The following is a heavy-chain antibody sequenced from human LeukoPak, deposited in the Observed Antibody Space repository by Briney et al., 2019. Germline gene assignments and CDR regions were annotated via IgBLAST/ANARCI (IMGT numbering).Heavy chain of an antibody. D-gene: IGHD5-18*01. CDR1: GFIFNTYW. Sequence: PGGSLRLSCAASGFIFNTYWMHWVRQVPGKGLEWVSFINSDGSSTNYADSVKGRFTISRDNAKNTLYLQMNSLRAEDTAVYYCARDRGYSPDYWGQGTLVTVSS. V-gene: IGHV3-74*01. CDR3: ARDRGYSPDY. CDR2: INSDGSST. J-gene: IGHJ4*02.